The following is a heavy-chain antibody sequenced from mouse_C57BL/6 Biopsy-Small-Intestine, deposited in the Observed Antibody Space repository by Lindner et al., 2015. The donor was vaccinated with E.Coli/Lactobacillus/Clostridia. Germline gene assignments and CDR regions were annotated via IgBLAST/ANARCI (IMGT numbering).Heavy chain of an antibody. CDR1: GFSINSDCY. CDR3: ARDYYYGSYWYFDV. J-gene: IGHJ1*03. V-gene: IGHV3-3*01. CDR2: TFYSGIT. D-gene: IGHD1-1*01. Sequence: EVQLQESGPSLVRPSQTLSLTCTVTGFSINSDCYWIWIRQFPGNKLEYIGYTFYSGITYYNPSLESRTYITRDTSKNQFSLKSSSVTTEDTATYFCARDYYYGSYWYFDVWGTGTTVTVSS.